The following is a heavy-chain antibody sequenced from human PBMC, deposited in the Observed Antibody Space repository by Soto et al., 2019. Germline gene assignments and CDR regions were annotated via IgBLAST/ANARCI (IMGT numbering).Heavy chain of an antibody. CDR2: ISFDGSNK. J-gene: IGHJ6*02. Sequence: PGGSLRLSCAASGFTFSSYGIHWVRQAPGKGLEWVAVISFDGSNKYYADSVKGRFTISRDNSQNTLYLQMNSLRTEDTAVFYCAKEGRGGYSYGYYGMDVWGQGTTVTVSS. CDR1: GFTFSSYG. V-gene: IGHV3-30*18. D-gene: IGHD5-18*01. CDR3: AKEGRGGYSYGYYGMDV.